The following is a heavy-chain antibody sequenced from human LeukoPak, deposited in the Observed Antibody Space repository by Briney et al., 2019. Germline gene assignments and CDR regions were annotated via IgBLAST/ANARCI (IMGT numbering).Heavy chain of an antibody. V-gene: IGHV1-18*01. CDR2: ISAYNGNT. Sequence: ASVKVSCKASGYTFTSYGISWVRQAPGQGLAWMGWISAYNGNTNYAQKLQGRVTMTTDTSTSTAYMELRSLRSDDTAVYYCARDKSDSGSYYSDYWGQGTLVTVSS. D-gene: IGHD1-26*01. CDR1: GYTFTSYG. CDR3: ARDKSDSGSYYSDY. J-gene: IGHJ4*02.